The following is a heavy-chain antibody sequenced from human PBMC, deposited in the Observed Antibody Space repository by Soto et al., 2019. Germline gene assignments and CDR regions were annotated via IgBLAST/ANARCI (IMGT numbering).Heavy chain of an antibody. Sequence: PGGSLRLSCAASGFTFSSYAMHWVRQAPGKGLEWVAVISYDGSNKYYADSVKGRFTISRDNSKNTLYLQMNSLRAEDTAVYYCARDGDPYYDDSSGYFDYWAQGNLVPVSS. V-gene: IGHV3-30-3*01. CDR1: GFTFSSYA. CDR3: ARDGDPYYDDSSGYFDY. J-gene: IGHJ4*02. D-gene: IGHD3-22*01. CDR2: ISYDGSNK.